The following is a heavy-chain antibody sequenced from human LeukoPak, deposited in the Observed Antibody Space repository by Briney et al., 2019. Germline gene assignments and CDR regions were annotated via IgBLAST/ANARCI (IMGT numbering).Heavy chain of an antibody. CDR1: GGSFSGYY. J-gene: IGHJ6*02. V-gene: IGHV4-34*01. D-gene: IGHD3-22*01. Sequence: SETLSLTCAVYGGSFSGYYWSWIRQSPGKGLEWIGEINHSGSTNYNPSLKSRVTISVDTSKNQFSLKLSSVTAADTAVYYCARIVKTYYYDSSGYYYPRNSYGMDVWGQGTTVTVSS. CDR2: INHSGST. CDR3: ARIVKTYYYDSSGYYYPRNSYGMDV.